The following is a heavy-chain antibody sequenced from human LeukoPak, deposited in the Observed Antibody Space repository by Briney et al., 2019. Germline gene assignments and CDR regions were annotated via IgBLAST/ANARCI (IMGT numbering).Heavy chain of an antibody. Sequence: KTSETLSLTCTVSGGSISSYCWSWIRQPPVKGLEWIGYIYYSGSTNYNPSLKSRVTISVDTSKNQFSLKLSSVTAADTAVYYCARERGAVAFDYWGQGTLVTVSS. D-gene: IGHD6-19*01. J-gene: IGHJ4*02. CDR1: GGSISSYC. CDR3: ARERGAVAFDY. V-gene: IGHV4-59*01. CDR2: IYYSGST.